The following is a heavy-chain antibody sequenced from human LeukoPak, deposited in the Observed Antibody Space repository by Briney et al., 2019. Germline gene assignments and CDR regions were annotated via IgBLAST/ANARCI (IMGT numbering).Heavy chain of an antibody. CDR3: ARDYDFWSGYPTYYYYGMDV. CDR1: GGSFSVYY. CDR2: INHSGST. J-gene: IGHJ6*02. Sequence: PSETLSLTCAVYGGSFSVYYWSWIRQPPGKGLEWIGEINHSGSTNYNPSLKSRVTISVDTSKNQFSLKLSSVTAADTAVYYCARDYDFWSGYPTYYYYGMDVWGQGTTVTVSS. V-gene: IGHV4-34*01. D-gene: IGHD3-3*01.